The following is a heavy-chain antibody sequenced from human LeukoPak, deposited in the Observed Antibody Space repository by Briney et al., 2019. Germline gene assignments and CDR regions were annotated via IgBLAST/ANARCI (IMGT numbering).Heavy chain of an antibody. D-gene: IGHD2-15*01. Sequence: PGGSLRLSCAASGFTFSDYYMSWIRQAPGKGLEWVSFISSSGSTIYYADSMKARFTISRDNAKNSVFLQMDSLRAEDTAVYYCARGLGYCSGGSCPRRAFDIWGQGTMVTVSS. CDR1: GFTFSDYY. CDR3: ARGLGYCSGGSCPRRAFDI. CDR2: ISSSGSTI. J-gene: IGHJ3*02. V-gene: IGHV3-11*01.